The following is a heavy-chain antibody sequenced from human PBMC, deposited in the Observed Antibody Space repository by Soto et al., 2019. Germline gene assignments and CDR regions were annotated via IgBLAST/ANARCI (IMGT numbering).Heavy chain of an antibody. J-gene: IGHJ5*02. CDR2: IKPDESEK. CDR1: GFTFSNYA. Sequence: GGSLRLSCAASGFTFSNYAMTWVRQAPGKGLEWVARIKPDESEKKYADSVKGRFSISRDNAKNSMYLQMDSLRGEDTAVYYCVRGGSNYASWGQGTLVTVSS. V-gene: IGHV3-7*01. D-gene: IGHD4-4*01. CDR3: VRGGSNYAS.